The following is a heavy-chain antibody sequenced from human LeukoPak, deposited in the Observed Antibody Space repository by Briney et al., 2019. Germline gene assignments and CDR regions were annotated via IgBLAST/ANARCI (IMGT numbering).Heavy chain of an antibody. CDR1: GFTFSSYA. J-gene: IGHJ4*02. CDR2: IWYDGSNK. D-gene: IGHD6-19*01. CDR3: AREAEIAVSYYFDY. Sequence: PGGSLRLSCAASGFTFSSYAMHWVRQAPGKGLEWVAVIWYDGSNKYYADSAKGRFTISRDNSKNTLYVQINSLRAEDTAVYYCAREAEIAVSYYFDYWGQGTLVTVSS. V-gene: IGHV3-33*01.